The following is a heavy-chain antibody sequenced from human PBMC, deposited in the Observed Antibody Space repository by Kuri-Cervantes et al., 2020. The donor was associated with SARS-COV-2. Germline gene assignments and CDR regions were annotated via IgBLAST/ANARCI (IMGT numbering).Heavy chain of an antibody. CDR2: IIPIFGTA. Sequence: SVKVSCKASGGTFSSYAISWVRQAPGQGLEWMGGIIPIFGTANYAQKFQGRVTITADESTSTAYMELSSLRSEDTAVYYCAGRIAARPRGYYYYYMDVWGKGTTATVSS. CDR1: GGTFSSYA. V-gene: IGHV1-69*13. J-gene: IGHJ6*03. D-gene: IGHD6-6*01. CDR3: AGRIAARPRGYYYYYMDV.